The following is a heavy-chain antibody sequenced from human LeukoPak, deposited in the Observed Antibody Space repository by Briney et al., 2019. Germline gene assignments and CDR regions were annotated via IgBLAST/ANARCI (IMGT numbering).Heavy chain of an antibody. CDR3: ARGVRNTPARIYYSSMAV. V-gene: IGHV1-2*02. Sequence: ASVKVSCKASGYTFTGYYIHWVRQAPGQGLEWMGWINPNSGGTNYAQKFQGRVTMTRGTSISTAYMELSRLRSDDTAVDYCARGVRNTPARIYYSSMAVWAKGPRSPSP. CDR2: INPNSGGT. J-gene: IGHJ6*03. D-gene: IGHD3-10*01. CDR1: GYTFTGYY.